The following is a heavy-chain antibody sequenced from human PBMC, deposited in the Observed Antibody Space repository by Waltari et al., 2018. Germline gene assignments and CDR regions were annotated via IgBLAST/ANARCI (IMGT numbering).Heavy chain of an antibody. V-gene: IGHV3-53*01. J-gene: IGHJ4*02. CDR3: ARGDGVRGVIFDY. Sequence: EVQLVESGGGLIQHGGSLRLSCAASGFTVSSNYMSWVRQAPGKGLELVSVFYTGGSTYYADSVKGRFTISRDNSKNTLYLQMNSLRAEDTAVYYCARGDGVRGVIFDYWGQGTLVTVSS. CDR2: FYTGGST. CDR1: GFTVSSNY. D-gene: IGHD3-10*01.